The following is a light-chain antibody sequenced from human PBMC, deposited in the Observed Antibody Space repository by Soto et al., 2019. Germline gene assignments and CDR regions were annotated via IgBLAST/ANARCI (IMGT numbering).Light chain of an antibody. Sequence: EIVLTQSPGTLSLSPGERATLSCRASQSVTSSYLAWYQQKPGQAPRLLISGASSRATGIPDRFSGSGSGTSFTLTISRLEPEDFALYYCHQYSPSPLTFGGRTNVDI. CDR2: GAS. V-gene: IGKV3-20*01. CDR1: QSVTSSY. CDR3: HQYSPSPLT. J-gene: IGKJ4*01.